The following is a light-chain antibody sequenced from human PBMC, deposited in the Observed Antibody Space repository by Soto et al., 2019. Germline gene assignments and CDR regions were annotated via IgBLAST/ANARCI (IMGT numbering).Light chain of an antibody. CDR1: QGITSW. CDR3: QHSTCQPLT. J-gene: IGKJ4*01. CDR2: AAS. V-gene: IGKV1-12*01. Sequence: DIQVTQSPSSVSASVGDRVTITCRASQGITSWLAWYQQKPGRPPKLLVYAASSLQSGVPSRFSGSGSGTDFTLTISCLQPEDFATDYCQHSTCQPLTFGRGTKVEVK.